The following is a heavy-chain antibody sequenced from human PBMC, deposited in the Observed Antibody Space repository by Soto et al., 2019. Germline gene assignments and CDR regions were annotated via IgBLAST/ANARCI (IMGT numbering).Heavy chain of an antibody. J-gene: IGHJ4*02. V-gene: IGHV1-46*01. CDR1: GYTFTSYY. D-gene: IGHD3-16*01. CDR2: INPSGGST. CDR3: ASTGARVRLGVDY. Sequence: QVQLVQSGAEVKKPGASVKVSCKASGYTFTSYYMHWVRQAPGQGLEWMGIINPSGGSTSYAQRFQGRVTMTRDTSTSTVYMELSSLRSEDTAVYYCASTGARVRLGVDYWGQGTLVTVSS.